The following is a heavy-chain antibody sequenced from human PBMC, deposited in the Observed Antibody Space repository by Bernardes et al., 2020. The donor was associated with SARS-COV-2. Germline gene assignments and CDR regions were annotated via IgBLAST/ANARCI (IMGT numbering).Heavy chain of an antibody. Sequence: GGSLRLSCAASGFDFSNYVMSWVRQAPGKGLEWVSGISGSGARTSYADSVKGRFTISRDNSKNTLYLQMNSLRAEDTAVYFCARDFGGASDYWGQGTLVTVSS. CDR3: ARDFGGASDY. CDR1: GFDFSNYV. CDR2: ISGSGART. D-gene: IGHD2-21*01. J-gene: IGHJ4*02. V-gene: IGHV3-23*01.